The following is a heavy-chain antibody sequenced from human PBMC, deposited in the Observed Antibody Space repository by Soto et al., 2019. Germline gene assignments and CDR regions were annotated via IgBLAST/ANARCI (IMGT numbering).Heavy chain of an antibody. D-gene: IGHD2-2*01. CDR1: GGSFSSYA. V-gene: IGHV1-69*04. CDR2: IIPILGIA. Sequence: SVKVSCEACGGSFSSYAISWVRQAPGQGLEWMGRIIPILGIANYAQKFQGRVTITADKSTSTAYMELSSLRSEDTAVYYCARATNYCSSTSCFLDYWGQGTLVTVSS. J-gene: IGHJ4*02. CDR3: ARATNYCSSTSCFLDY.